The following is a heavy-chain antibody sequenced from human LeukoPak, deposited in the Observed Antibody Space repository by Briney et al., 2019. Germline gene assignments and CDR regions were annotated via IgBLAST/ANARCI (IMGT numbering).Heavy chain of an antibody. Sequence: GGSLRLSRAASGFTFSSGGMHWVRQAPGKGLEWVAFIRYDGNNKKCADSVKGRFTISRDNSKNTLYLQMNSLGADDTAVYYCAKDWGTSSLYLVNWGQGTLVTVSS. J-gene: IGHJ4*02. V-gene: IGHV3-30*02. CDR1: GFTFSSGG. CDR3: AKDWGTSSLYLVN. D-gene: IGHD3-16*01. CDR2: IRYDGNNK.